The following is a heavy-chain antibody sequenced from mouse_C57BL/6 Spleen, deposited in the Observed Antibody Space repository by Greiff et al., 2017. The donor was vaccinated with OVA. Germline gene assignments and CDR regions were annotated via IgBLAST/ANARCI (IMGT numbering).Heavy chain of an antibody. D-gene: IGHD1-1*01. J-gene: IGHJ2*01. Sequence: DVKVEESAGGLVQPGRSMKLSCTASGFTFSDYYMAWVRQVPEKGLEWVANINYDGSSTYYLDSLKSRFIISRDNAKNILYLQMSSLKSEDTATYYCARELHYYGSSYGFDYWGQGTTLTVSS. CDR1: GFTFSDYY. CDR2: INYDGSST. CDR3: ARELHYYGSSYGFDY. V-gene: IGHV5-16*01.